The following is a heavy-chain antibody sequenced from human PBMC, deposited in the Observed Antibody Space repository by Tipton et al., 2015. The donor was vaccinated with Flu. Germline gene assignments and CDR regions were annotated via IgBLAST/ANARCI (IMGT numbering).Heavy chain of an antibody. J-gene: IGHJ4*02. Sequence: TLSLTCTVSSGSIRSTNYFCAWIRQPPEKGLEWIGSIYYSGSTHYNPSLKSRVTISVDTSTNQFSLKLSSVTAADTAVYYCARREYCTTTSCSPFDYWGQGTLVTVSS. CDR3: ARREYCTTTSCSPFDY. CDR1: SGSIRSTNYF. CDR2: IYYSGST. V-gene: IGHV4-39*01. D-gene: IGHD2-2*01.